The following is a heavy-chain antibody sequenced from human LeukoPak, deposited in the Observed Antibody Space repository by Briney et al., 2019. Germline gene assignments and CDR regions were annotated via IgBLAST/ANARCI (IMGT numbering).Heavy chain of an antibody. CDR1: GGSISSYY. V-gene: IGHV4-4*07. CDR2: IYTSGST. CDR3: ARDPMVRGPNYYYYYGMDV. D-gene: IGHD3-10*01. J-gene: IGHJ6*02. Sequence: SETLSLTCTVSGGSISSYYWSWIRQPAGKGLEWIGRIYTSGSTNYNPSLKSRVTMSVDTSKNQFSLKLSSVTAADTAVYYCARDPMVRGPNYYYYYGMDVWGQGTTVTASS.